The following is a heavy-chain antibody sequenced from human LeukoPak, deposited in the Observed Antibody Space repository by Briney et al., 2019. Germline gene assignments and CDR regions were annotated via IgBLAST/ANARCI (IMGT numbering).Heavy chain of an antibody. Sequence: SETLSLTCTVSGGSISSYYWSWIRQPPGKGLEWIGYIYYSGSTNYNPSLKSRVTISVDTSKNQFSLKLSSVTAADTAVYYCAREYDTFAYDPWGQGTLVTVSS. CDR3: AREYDTFAYDP. D-gene: IGHD3-16*01. CDR2: IYYSGST. J-gene: IGHJ5*02. V-gene: IGHV4-59*01. CDR1: GGSISSYY.